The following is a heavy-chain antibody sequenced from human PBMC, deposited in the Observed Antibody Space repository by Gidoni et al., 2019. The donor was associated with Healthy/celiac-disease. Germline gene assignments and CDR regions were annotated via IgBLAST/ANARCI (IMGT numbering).Heavy chain of an antibody. CDR3: AKDIGSYYYGSGSLAYYYGMDV. CDR1: GFTFVVST. J-gene: IGHJ6*02. Sequence: EVQLVESGGVVVQPGGSLRLFCPSSGFTFVVSTMHWVSQAPGKGLEWVSLISWDGGSTYYADSVKGRFTISRDNSKNSLYLQMNSLRTEDTALYYCAKDIGSYYYGSGSLAYYYGMDVWGQGTTVTVSS. D-gene: IGHD3-10*01. V-gene: IGHV3-43*01. CDR2: ISWDGGST.